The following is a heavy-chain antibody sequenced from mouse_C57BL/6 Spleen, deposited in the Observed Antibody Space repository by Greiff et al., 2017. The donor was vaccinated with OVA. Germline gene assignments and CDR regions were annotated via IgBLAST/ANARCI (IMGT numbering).Heavy chain of an antibody. CDR3: ARVTTVVYFDY. V-gene: IGHV5-16*01. Sequence: EVKLVESEGGLVQPGSSMKLSCTASGFTFSDYYMAWVHQVPGKGLEWVANINSDGSSTYYLDSLKSRFIISRDNAKNILYLQMRSLKSDDTATYYCARVTTVVYFDYWGQGTTLTVSS. D-gene: IGHD1-1*01. CDR2: INSDGSST. CDR1: GFTFSDYY. J-gene: IGHJ2*01.